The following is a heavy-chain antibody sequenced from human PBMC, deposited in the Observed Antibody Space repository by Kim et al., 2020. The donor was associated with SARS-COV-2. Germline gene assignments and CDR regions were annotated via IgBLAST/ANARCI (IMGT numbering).Heavy chain of an antibody. J-gene: IGHJ4*02. CDR2: IYHSGST. D-gene: IGHD6-13*01. V-gene: IGHV4-4*02. CDR3: ARGPVMGIAAAGIYFDY. CDR1: GGSISSSNW. Sequence: SETLSLTCAVSGGSISSSNWWSWVRQPPGKGLEWIGEIYHSGSTNYNPSLKSRVTISVDKSKNQFSLKLSSVTAADTAVYYCARGPVMGIAAAGIYFDYWGQGTLGTVSS.